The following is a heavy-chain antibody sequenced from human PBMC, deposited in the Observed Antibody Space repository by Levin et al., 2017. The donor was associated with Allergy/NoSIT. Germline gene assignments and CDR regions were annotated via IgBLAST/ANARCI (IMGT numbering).Heavy chain of an antibody. Sequence: ASVKVSCKASGYTFTGYYMHWVRQAPGQGLEWMGRINPNSGGTNYAQKFQGRVTMTRDTSISTAYMELSRLRSDDTAVHYCARMGIVVVTGVDYWGQGTLVTVSS. V-gene: IGHV1-2*06. CDR1: GYTFTGYY. D-gene: IGHD2-21*02. J-gene: IGHJ4*02. CDR3: ARMGIVVVTGVDY. CDR2: INPNSGGT.